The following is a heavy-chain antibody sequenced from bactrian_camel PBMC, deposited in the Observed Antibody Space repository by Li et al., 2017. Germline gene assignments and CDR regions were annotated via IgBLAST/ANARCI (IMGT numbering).Heavy chain of an antibody. V-gene: IGHV3-2*01. Sequence: HVQLVESGGGLVQPGGSLTLSCAASGFTFSQSYMTWVRQAPGKGLEWVSSIYSQTSNIYYSDSVKGRFTISRDNAKNTVYLQMNKLKFEDTALYYCATRRSDYGEFGSWGQGTQVTVS. J-gene: IGHJ6*01. CDR1: GFTFSQSY. CDR2: IYSQTSNI. CDR3: ATRRSDYGEFGS. D-gene: IGHD4*01.